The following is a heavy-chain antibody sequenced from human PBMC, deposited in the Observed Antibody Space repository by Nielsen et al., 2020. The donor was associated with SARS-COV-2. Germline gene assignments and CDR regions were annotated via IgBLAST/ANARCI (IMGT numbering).Heavy chain of an antibody. J-gene: IGHJ6*02. CDR3: ATLVATDYYYGMDV. CDR2: ISWNSGSI. V-gene: IGHV3-9*01. D-gene: IGHD5-12*01. Sequence: SLRLSCAASGFTFDDYAMHWVRQAPGKGLEWVSGISWNSGSIGYADSVKGRFTISRDNAKNSLYLQMNSLRAEDTALYYCATLVATDYYYGMDVWGQGTTVTVSS. CDR1: GFTFDDYA.